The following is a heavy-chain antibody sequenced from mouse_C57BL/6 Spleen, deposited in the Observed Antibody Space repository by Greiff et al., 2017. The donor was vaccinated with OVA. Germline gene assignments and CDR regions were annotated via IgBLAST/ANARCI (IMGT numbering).Heavy chain of an antibody. V-gene: IGHV2-2*01. J-gene: IGHJ1*03. CDR1: GFSLTSYG. CDR3: ARFYDGYRYFDV. Sequence: VQRVESGPGLVQPSQSLSITCTVSGFSLTSYGVHWVRQSPGKGLEWLGVIWSGGSTDYNAAFISRLSISKDNSKSQVFFKMNSLQADDTAIYYCARFYDGYRYFDVWGTGTTVTVSS. D-gene: IGHD2-3*01. CDR2: IWSGGST.